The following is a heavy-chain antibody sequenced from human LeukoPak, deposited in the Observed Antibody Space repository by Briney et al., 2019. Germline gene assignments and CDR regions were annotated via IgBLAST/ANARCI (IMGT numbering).Heavy chain of an antibody. CDR3: ARGSGGLFGVVICPLFDY. V-gene: IGHV3-23*01. D-gene: IGHD3-3*01. CDR1: GFTFSSYA. J-gene: IGHJ4*02. Sequence: GGSLRLSCAASGFTFSSYAMSWVRQAPGKGLEWVSAISGSGGSTYYADSVKGRFTISRDNSKNTLYLQMNSLRAEDTAVYYCARGSGGLFGVVICPLFDYWGQGTLVTVSS. CDR2: ISGSGGST.